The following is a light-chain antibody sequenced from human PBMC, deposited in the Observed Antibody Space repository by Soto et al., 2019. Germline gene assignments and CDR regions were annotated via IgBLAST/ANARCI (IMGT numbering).Light chain of an antibody. CDR3: MQALQTLWT. V-gene: IGKV2-28*01. CDR2: LGS. CDR1: QTFCLINGYTS. Sequence: MTNSQLSLPFTPGGPAPIPCRPVQTFCLINGYTSLYWYLQTPGQSPQLLFNLGSNRASGVPDMFSGSGSGRDFTLKISRVEAEDVGVYYCMQALQTLWTFGQGTKVEIK. J-gene: IGKJ1*01.